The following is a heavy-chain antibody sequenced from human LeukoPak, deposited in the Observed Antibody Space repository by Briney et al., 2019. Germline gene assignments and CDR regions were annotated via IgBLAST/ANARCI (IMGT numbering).Heavy chain of an antibody. V-gene: IGHV3-11*01. CDR1: GFTFSDYC. CDR3: ARDPCGGDCYFDY. D-gene: IGHD2-21*02. J-gene: IGHJ4*02. CDR2: ISSSGSTI. Sequence: GGSLRLSCAASGFTFSDYCMSWIRQAPGKGLEWVSYISSSGSTIYYADSVKGRFTISRDNAKNSLYLQMNSLRAEDTAVYYCARDPCGGDCYFDYWGQGTLVTVSS.